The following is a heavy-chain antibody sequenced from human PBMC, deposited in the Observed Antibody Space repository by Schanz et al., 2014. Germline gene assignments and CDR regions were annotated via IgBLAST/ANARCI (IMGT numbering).Heavy chain of an antibody. CDR1: GGSVNTYY. J-gene: IGHJ6*02. V-gene: IGHV4-59*02. D-gene: IGHD5-12*01. CDR2: VYYNERP. Sequence: QVQLQESGPGLVKPSATLSLTCSVSGGSVNTYYWGWIRQPPGKGLEWVGHVYYNERPSYNPSLKSRVTTTLENYTNQFLLKLRYVPAADAAAYYCARDSVYSGYDYYGMDVWGQGTLVTVSS. CDR3: ARDSVYSGYDYYGMDV.